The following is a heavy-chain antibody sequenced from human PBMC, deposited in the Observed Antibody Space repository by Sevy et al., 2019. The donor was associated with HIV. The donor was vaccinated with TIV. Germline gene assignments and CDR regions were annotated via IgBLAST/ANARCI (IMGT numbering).Heavy chain of an antibody. CDR3: ARDCSSSTCLWGLDV. CDR1: GFTFNKYW. D-gene: IGHD2-2*01. CDR2: IKKDGSEI. J-gene: IGHJ6*01. Sequence: GGSLRLSCAASGFTFNKYWMTWVRQAPGKGLEWVATIKKDGSEIYHVDSVRGRFTISRDNAKNSLYLQMNNLRVEDTATYYCARDCSSSTCLWGLDVWGQGTTVTVSS. V-gene: IGHV3-7*03.